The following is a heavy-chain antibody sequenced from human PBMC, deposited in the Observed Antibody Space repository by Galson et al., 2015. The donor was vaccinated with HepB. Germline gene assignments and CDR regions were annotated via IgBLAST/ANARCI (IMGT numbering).Heavy chain of an antibody. D-gene: IGHD3-22*01. Sequence: SVKVSCKASGYTFTSYYMHWVRQAPGQGLEWMGIINPSGGSTSYAQKFQGRVTMTRDTSTSTVYMELSSLRSEDTAVYYCARDSQIVVVDNSFDYWGQGTLVTVSS. CDR2: INPSGGST. V-gene: IGHV1-46*03. J-gene: IGHJ4*02. CDR1: GYTFTSYY. CDR3: ARDSQIVVVDNSFDY.